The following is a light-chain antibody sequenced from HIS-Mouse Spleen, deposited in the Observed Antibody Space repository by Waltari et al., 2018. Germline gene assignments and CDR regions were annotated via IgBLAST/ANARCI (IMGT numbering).Light chain of an antibody. Sequence: SYELTQPSSVSVSPGQTARITCSGDVLKKKYARWFQQKPGQAPGLVIYKDSERPSGIPERFSGSSSGTTVTLTISGAQVEDEADYYCYSAADNIEVFGGGTKLTVL. CDR1: VLKKKY. J-gene: IGLJ3*02. V-gene: IGLV3-27*01. CDR2: KDS. CDR3: YSAADNIEV.